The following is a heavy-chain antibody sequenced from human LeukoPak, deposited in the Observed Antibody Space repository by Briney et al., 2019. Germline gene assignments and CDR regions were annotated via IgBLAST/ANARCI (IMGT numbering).Heavy chain of an antibody. Sequence: ASVKVSCKVSGYTLTELSMHWVRQAPGKGLEWWGGFDPEDGETIYAQKFQGRVTMTEDTSTDTAYMELSSLRSEDTAVYYCATLWFGELSPIMDVWGKGTTVTVSS. CDR2: FDPEDGET. J-gene: IGHJ6*04. D-gene: IGHD3-10*01. CDR3: ATLWFGELSPIMDV. V-gene: IGHV1-24*01. CDR1: GYTLTELS.